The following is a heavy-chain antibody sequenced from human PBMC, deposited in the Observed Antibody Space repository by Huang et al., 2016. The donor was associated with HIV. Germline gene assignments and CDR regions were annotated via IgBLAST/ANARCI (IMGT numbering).Heavy chain of an antibody. CDR3: ARGVGGNSDY. D-gene: IGHD2-15*01. CDR2: INNAGSTT. V-gene: IGHV3-74*01. Sequence: EVQLVESGGGLVQPGGSLRRSCAASGFTFSSHWMHWVRKAPGKGAVWVSRINNAGSTTTAADSVKGRFTISRDNAKNTLHLQMNSRRVEDTAVYYCARGVGGNSDYWGQGTLVTVSS. J-gene: IGHJ4*02. CDR1: GFTFSSHW.